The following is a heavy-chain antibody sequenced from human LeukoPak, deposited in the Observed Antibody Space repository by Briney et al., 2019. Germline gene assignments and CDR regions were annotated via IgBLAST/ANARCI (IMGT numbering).Heavy chain of an antibody. Sequence: PGGSLRLSCAASGFTLSDYWMSWVRQAPGKGLEWVASIKQDGSEKYYVDSVRGRFTISRDNAKNSLYPQMNSLRAEDTAVYYCARTVVAGDGPDYWGQGTLVTVSS. J-gene: IGHJ4*02. CDR3: ARTVVAGDGPDY. V-gene: IGHV3-7*03. CDR2: IKQDGSEK. D-gene: IGHD6-19*01. CDR1: GFTLSDYW.